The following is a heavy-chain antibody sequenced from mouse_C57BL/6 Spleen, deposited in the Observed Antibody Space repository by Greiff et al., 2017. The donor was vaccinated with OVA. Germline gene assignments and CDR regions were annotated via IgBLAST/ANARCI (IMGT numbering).Heavy chain of an antibody. J-gene: IGHJ2*01. V-gene: IGHV1-55*01. D-gene: IGHD1-1*01. CDR2: ISPGSGST. Sequence: QVQLQQPGAELVKPGASVKMSCKASGYTFTSYWITWVKQRPGQGLEWIGDISPGSGSTNYNERFKSKATRTVDTSSSTAYMQLSSLTSEDSTVYYGAKYYYGSNYLYYWGQGTTLTVSS. CDR3: AKYYYGSNYLYY. CDR1: GYTFTSYW.